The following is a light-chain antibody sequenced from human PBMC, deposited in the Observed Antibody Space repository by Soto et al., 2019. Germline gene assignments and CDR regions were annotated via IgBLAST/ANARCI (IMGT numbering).Light chain of an antibody. Sequence: QSALTQPPSASGSPGQSVTISCTGTSSDVGGYNYVSWYQQHAGKAPKLVIYEVSKRPSGVPDRFSGSKSGNTASLTVSGLQAEDEADYYCSSYAGSNNVVFGGGTKVTVL. V-gene: IGLV2-8*01. J-gene: IGLJ2*01. CDR1: SSDVGGYNY. CDR2: EVS. CDR3: SSYAGSNNVV.